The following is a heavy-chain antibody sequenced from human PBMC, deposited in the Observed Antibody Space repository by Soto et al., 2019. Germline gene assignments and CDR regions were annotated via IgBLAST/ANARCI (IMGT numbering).Heavy chain of an antibody. D-gene: IGHD3-3*01. V-gene: IGHV3-23*01. CDR2: ISGSGGST. CDR3: AGTYYDFWSGYYYYYDMDV. CDR1: GFTFSSYA. J-gene: IGHJ6*03. Sequence: EVQLLESGGGLVQPGGSLRLSCAASGFTFSSYAMSWVRQAPGKGLEWVSAISGSGGSTYYAASVKGRFTISRDNTKNTVYRQMNNVRAEDTAVYYCAGTYYDFWSGYYYYYDMDVWGKGTTVTVSS.